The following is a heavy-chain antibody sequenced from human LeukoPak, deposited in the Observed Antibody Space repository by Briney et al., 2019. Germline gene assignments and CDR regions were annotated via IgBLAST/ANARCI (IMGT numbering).Heavy chain of an antibody. CDR2: INPNSGGT. CDR3: ARGYWARFGGPDFDY. Sequence: ASVKVSCKASGYTFTGYYMHWVRQAPGQGLEWMGWINPNSGGTNYAQKFQGRVTMTRDTSISTAYMELSRLRSDDTAVYYCARGYWARFGGPDFDYWGQGTLVTVSS. D-gene: IGHD3-10*01. CDR1: GYTFTGYY. J-gene: IGHJ4*02. V-gene: IGHV1-2*02.